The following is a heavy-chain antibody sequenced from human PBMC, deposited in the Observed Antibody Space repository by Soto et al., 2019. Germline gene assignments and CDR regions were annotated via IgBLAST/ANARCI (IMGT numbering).Heavy chain of an antibody. Sequence: QVQLVESGGGVVQPGRSLRLSCAASGFTFSSYGMHWVRQAPGKGLEWVAVISYDGSNKYYADSVKGRFTISRDNSKNTLYLQMNSLRAEATAVYYCAKGGDGYNQEGYYFDYWGQGTLVTVSS. CDR2: ISYDGSNK. D-gene: IGHD5-12*01. V-gene: IGHV3-30*18. CDR3: AKGGDGYNQEGYYFDY. J-gene: IGHJ4*02. CDR1: GFTFSSYG.